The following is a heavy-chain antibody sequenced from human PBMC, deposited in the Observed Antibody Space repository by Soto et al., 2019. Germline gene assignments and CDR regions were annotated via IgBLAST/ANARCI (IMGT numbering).Heavy chain of an antibody. CDR2: INPSGGDT. CDR1: GYTFTNFY. CDR3: ARDDSGFSGSHYIDYFNY. Sequence: ASVKVSCKASGYTFTNFYMHWVRQAPGQGLEWMGIINPSGGDTTYAQKFQGRVTFTRDTSAGTVYMQLSSLTSEDTAVYYCARDDSGFSGSHYIDYFNYWGQGALVTVSS. J-gene: IGHJ4*02. V-gene: IGHV1-46*01. D-gene: IGHD1-26*01.